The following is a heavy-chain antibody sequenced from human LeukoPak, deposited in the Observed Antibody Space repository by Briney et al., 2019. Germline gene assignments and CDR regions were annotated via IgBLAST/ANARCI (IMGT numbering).Heavy chain of an antibody. CDR2: IYYSGST. Sequence: SETLSLTCTVSGGSISSSSYYWGWIRQPPGKGLEWIGSIYYSGSTYYNPSLKSRVTISVDTSKNQFSLKLSSVTAADTAVYYCARRTYYDFWSGYPPLPNYSDYWGQGTLVTVSS. CDR3: ARRTYYDFWSGYPPLPNYSDY. V-gene: IGHV4-39*01. J-gene: IGHJ4*02. D-gene: IGHD3-3*01. CDR1: GGSISSSSYY.